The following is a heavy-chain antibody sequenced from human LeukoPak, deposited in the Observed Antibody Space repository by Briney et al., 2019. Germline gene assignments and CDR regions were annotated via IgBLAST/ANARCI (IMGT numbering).Heavy chain of an antibody. CDR3: AKDLHYGSADY. CDR2: ISGSGGST. J-gene: IGHJ4*02. V-gene: IGHV3-23*01. CDR1: GFTFSNSG. Sequence: GGSLRLSCAASGFTFSNSGLTWVRQAPGKGLEWVSAISGSGGSTYYADSVKGRFTISRDNSKNTLYLQMNSLRAEDTAVYYCAKDLHYGSADYWGQGTLVTVSS. D-gene: IGHD3-10*01.